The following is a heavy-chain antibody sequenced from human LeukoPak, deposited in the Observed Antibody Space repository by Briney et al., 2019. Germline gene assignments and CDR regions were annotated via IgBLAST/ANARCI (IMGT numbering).Heavy chain of an antibody. Sequence: GASVKVSCKASGYTFTSYAMHWVRQAPGQRLEWMGWINAGNGNTKYSQKFQGRVTITRDTSASTAYMELSSLRSEDTAVYYCARWYGHCSSTSCYVVPYYYYGMDVWGQGTTVTVSS. J-gene: IGHJ6*02. CDR2: INAGNGNT. D-gene: IGHD2-2*01. CDR3: ARWYGHCSSTSCYVVPYYYYGMDV. V-gene: IGHV1-3*01. CDR1: GYTFTSYA.